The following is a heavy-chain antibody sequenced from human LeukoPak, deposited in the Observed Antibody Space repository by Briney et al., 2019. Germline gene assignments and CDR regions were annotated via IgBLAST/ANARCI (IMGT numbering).Heavy chain of an antibody. CDR1: GFTFSSHA. D-gene: IGHD5-24*01. CDR3: AKRYNYAFDT. J-gene: IGHJ3*02. Sequence: PGGSLRLSCAASGFTFSSHAMSWVRQAPGKGLEWVSLVGGSGDITYYADSVKGRFTIFRDNSKNTLYLQMNSLRAEDTAVYYCAKRYNYAFDTWGQGTMVTVSS. V-gene: IGHV3-23*01. CDR2: VGGSGDIT.